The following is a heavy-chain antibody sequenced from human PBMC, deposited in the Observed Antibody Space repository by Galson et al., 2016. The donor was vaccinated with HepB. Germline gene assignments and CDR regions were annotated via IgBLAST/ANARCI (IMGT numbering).Heavy chain of an antibody. D-gene: IGHD3-10*01. V-gene: IGHV3-23*01. CDR3: AKFASGTYYLDSFDY. CDR2: ISGSGGST. CDR1: GFTFRSYA. Sequence: SLRLSCAASGFTFRSYAMTWVRQAPGKGLEWVSTISGSGGSTYHADSVKGRFTISRDNSKNTVYLQMNSLRAGDTAVYYCAKFASGTYYLDSFDYWGQGTLVTVSS. J-gene: IGHJ4*02.